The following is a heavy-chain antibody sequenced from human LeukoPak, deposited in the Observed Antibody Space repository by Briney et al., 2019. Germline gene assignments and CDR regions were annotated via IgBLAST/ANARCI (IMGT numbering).Heavy chain of an antibody. CDR2: INTVKDDI. J-gene: IGHJ4*02. D-gene: IGHD3-16*01. CDR1: GYSLTNFP. V-gene: IGHV1-3*04. Sequence: GASVKVSCKASGYSLTNFPLHWVRRAPGQSLEWMGWINTVKDDIKYSQKFQDRVTITTDTSANTAYVELNSLTSEDTAMYYCARGRGSNPLDYWGQGTLVTVSS. CDR3: ARGRGSNPLDY.